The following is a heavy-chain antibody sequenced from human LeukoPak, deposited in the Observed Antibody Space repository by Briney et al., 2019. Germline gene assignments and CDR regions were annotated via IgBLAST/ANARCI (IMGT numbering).Heavy chain of an antibody. CDR3: ARGKTLKRNYYYYGMDV. CDR2: IYTSGST. D-gene: IGHD4-23*01. Sequence: SQTLSLTCAVSGGSINSGSYYWSWIRQPAGKGLEWIGRIYTSGSTNYNPSLKSRVTISVDTSRNQFSLKLSSVTAADTAVYYCARGKTLKRNYYYYGMDVWGQGTTVTVSS. CDR1: GGSINSGSYY. V-gene: IGHV4-61*02. J-gene: IGHJ6*02.